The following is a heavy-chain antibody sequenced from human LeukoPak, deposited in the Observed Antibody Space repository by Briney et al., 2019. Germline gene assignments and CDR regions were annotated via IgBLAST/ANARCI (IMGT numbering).Heavy chain of an antibody. CDR1: GFSFSSHS. J-gene: IGHJ4*02. D-gene: IGHD3-10*01. Sequence: GGSLRLSCEASGFSFSSHSMNLVRQAPGKGLEWVSYISSGSETIYYADSVKGRFTISRDNAKNSLFLQMNSLRAEDTAVYYCARDRGSITMVRGVNYYWGQGTLVTVSS. V-gene: IGHV3-48*04. CDR2: ISSGSETI. CDR3: ARDRGSITMVRGVNYY.